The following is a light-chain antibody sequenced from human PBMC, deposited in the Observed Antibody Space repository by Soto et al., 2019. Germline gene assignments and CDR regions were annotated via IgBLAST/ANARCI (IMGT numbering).Light chain of an antibody. CDR3: QQSYRTPLT. CDR2: AAS. Sequence: DIQMTQSPSSLSASVGDRVTITCRASQSISSYLNWYQQKPGKAPEFLIYAASSLQSGVPSRFSGSGSGTDFPLTISSLQHEDFATYYCQQSYRTPLTFGPGTKVDIK. CDR1: QSISSY. J-gene: IGKJ3*01. V-gene: IGKV1-39*01.